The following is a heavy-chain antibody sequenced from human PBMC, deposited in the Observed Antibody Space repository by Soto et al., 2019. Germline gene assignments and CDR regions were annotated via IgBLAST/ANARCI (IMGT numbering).Heavy chain of an antibody. CDR1: GYSFTNND. Sequence: GASVKVSCKASGYSFTNNDVSWVLQATGQGLEWMGWMNPGSGDTGYAQKFQGRVTMTRDISIATAYMELNNLRSDDTAIYYCARMETFXXXNWFDXWGQGTLVTVSS. CDR3: ARMETFXXXNWFDX. CDR2: MNPGSGDT. D-gene: IGHD3-16*01. V-gene: IGHV1-8*01. J-gene: IGHJ5*02.